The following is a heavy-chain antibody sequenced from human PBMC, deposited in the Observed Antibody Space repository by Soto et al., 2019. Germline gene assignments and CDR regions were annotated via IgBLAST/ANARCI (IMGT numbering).Heavy chain of an antibody. CDR3: ARGFRYCSSTSCSHDAFDI. J-gene: IGHJ3*02. Sequence: GGSLRLSCAASGFTFSSYSMNWVRQAPGKGLEWVSSISSSSSYIYYADSVKGRFTISRDNAKNSLYLQMNSLRAEDTAVYYCARGFRYCSSTSCSHDAFDIWGQGTMVTVSS. D-gene: IGHD2-2*01. CDR1: GFTFSSYS. CDR2: ISSSSSYI. V-gene: IGHV3-21*01.